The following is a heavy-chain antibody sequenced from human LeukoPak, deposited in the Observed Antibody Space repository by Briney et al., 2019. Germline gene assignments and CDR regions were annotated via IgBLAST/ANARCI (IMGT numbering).Heavy chain of an antibody. CDR3: ARGPLLDSSGYPIDY. CDR2: ISYDGSNK. J-gene: IGHJ4*02. CDR1: GFTFSSYA. D-gene: IGHD3-22*01. Sequence: GSLRLSCAASGFTFSSYAMHWVRQAPGKGLEWVAVISYDGSNKYYADSVKGRFTISRDNSKNTLYLQMNSLRAEDTGVYYCARGPLLDSSGYPIDYWGQGTLVTVSS. V-gene: IGHV3-30-3*01.